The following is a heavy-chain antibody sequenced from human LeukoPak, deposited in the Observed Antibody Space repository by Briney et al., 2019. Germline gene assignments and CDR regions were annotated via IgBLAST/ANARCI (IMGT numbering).Heavy chain of an antibody. V-gene: IGHV3-23*01. Sequence: GGSLRLSCAASGFTFSYFWMTWVRQAPGKGLEWVSAISGSGGSTYYADSVKGRFTISRDNSKNTLYLQMNSLRAEDTAVYYCATDPYYSDYGWFDPWGQGTLVTVSS. D-gene: IGHD4-11*01. CDR2: ISGSGGST. J-gene: IGHJ5*02. CDR1: GFTFSYFW. CDR3: ATDPYYSDYGWFDP.